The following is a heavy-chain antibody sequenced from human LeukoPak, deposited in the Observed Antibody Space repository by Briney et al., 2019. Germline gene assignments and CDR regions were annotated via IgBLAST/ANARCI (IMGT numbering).Heavy chain of an antibody. V-gene: IGHV3-30-3*01. CDR3: ARELHSVAGTRAFDY. Sequence: GGSLRLSCAASGFTFSSYAMNWVRQAPGKGLVWVAVIAYDGSNKYYADSVKGRFTISRDNSKNTLYLQMNSLRAEDTAVYYCARELHSVAGTRAFDYWGQGTLVTASS. CDR2: IAYDGSNK. J-gene: IGHJ4*02. CDR1: GFTFSSYA. D-gene: IGHD6-19*01.